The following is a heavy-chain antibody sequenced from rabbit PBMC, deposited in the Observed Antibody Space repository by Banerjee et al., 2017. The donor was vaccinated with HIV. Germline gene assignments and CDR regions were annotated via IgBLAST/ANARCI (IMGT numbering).Heavy chain of an antibody. V-gene: IGHV1S40*01. CDR2: IYTDSGST. Sequence: QSLEESGGDLVKPGASLTLTCTASGFSFSSSYWICWVRQAPGKGLEWIACIYTDSGSTYYASWAKGRFTITKTSSTTVTLQMTSLTAADTATYFCARDQSGYYFNLWGQGTLVTVS. CDR1: GFSFSSSYW. J-gene: IGHJ4*01. D-gene: IGHD1-1*01. CDR3: ARDQSGYYFNL.